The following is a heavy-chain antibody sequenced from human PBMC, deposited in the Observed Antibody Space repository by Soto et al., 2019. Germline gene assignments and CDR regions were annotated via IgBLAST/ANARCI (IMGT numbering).Heavy chain of an antibody. CDR3: AREADYVNWFDP. CDR1: GFNFSSFI. Sequence: GGSLILSCASSGFNFSSFIMNLVRPAPGKGLEWVSYISSSSSTIYYADSVKGRFTISRDNAKNSLYLQMNSLRAEDTAVYYCAREADYVNWFDPWGQGTLVTVSS. D-gene: IGHD4-17*01. J-gene: IGHJ5*02. V-gene: IGHV3-48*01. CDR2: ISSSSSTI.